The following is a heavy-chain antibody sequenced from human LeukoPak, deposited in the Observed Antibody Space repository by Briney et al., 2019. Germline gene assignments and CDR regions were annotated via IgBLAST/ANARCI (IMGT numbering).Heavy chain of an antibody. Sequence: SVKVSCEASGGTFSSYAISWVRQAPGQGLEWMGGIIPIFGTANYAQKFQGRVTITADESTSTAYMELSSLRSEDTAVYYCARDSSGWYCLDYWGQGTLVTVSS. CDR2: IIPIFGTA. D-gene: IGHD6-19*01. V-gene: IGHV1-69*13. CDR3: ARDSSGWYCLDY. CDR1: GGTFSSYA. J-gene: IGHJ4*02.